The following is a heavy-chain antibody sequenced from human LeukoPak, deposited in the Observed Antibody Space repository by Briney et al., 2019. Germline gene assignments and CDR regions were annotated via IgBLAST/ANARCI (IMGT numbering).Heavy chain of an antibody. D-gene: IGHD3-16*01. V-gene: IGHV3-64*01. Sequence: PGGSLRLSCAASGFTFSSYAMHWVRQAPGKGLEYVSAISSNGGRTYYANSVKGRFTISRDNSKNTLYVQMGSLRAEDMAVYYCARQGVPAPYYYYMDVWGKGTTVTVSS. J-gene: IGHJ6*03. CDR3: ARQGVPAPYYYYMDV. CDR1: GFTFSSYA. CDR2: ISSNGGRT.